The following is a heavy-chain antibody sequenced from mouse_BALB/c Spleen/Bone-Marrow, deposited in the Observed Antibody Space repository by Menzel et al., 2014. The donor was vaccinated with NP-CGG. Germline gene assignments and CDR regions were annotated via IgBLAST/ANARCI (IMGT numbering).Heavy chain of an antibody. Sequence: EVKLLESGGGLVQPGGSLRLSCATSGFTFTDYYMSWVRQPPGKALEWLGFIRNKANGYTTEYSASVKGRFTISRDNSQSILHLQMNTLRAEDSATYYCARDAGYFYGSSFDYWGQGTTLTVSS. D-gene: IGHD1-1*01. J-gene: IGHJ2*01. CDR2: IRNKANGYTT. V-gene: IGHV7-3*02. CDR1: GFTFTDYY. CDR3: ARDAGYFYGSSFDY.